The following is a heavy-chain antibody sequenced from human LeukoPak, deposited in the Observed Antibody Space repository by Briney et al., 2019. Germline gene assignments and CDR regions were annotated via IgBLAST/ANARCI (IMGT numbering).Heavy chain of an antibody. CDR3: AREYYYDSSGPWGY. Sequence: GGSLRLSCAASGFTVSSNYMSWVRQAPGKELEWVSVIYSGGSTYYADSVKGRFTISRDNSKNTLYLQMNSLRAEDTAVYYCAREYYYDSSGPWGYWGQGTLVTVSP. V-gene: IGHV3-66*02. CDR1: GFTVSSNY. D-gene: IGHD3-22*01. J-gene: IGHJ4*02. CDR2: IYSGGST.